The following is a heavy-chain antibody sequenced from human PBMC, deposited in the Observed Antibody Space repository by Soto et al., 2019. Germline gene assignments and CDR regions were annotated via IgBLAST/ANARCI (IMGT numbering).Heavy chain of an antibody. Sequence: GGSLRLSCAASGFTFSSYAMSWVRQAPGKGLEWVSAISGSGGSTYYADSVKVRFTISRDNSKNTLYLQMNSLRAEDTAVYYCAKDRGSGWSRYWGQGTLVTVSS. J-gene: IGHJ4*02. V-gene: IGHV3-23*01. D-gene: IGHD6-19*01. CDR1: GFTFSSYA. CDR2: ISGSGGST. CDR3: AKDRGSGWSRY.